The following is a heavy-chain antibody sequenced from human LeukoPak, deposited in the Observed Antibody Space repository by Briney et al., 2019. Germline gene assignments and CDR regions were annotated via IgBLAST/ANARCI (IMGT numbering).Heavy chain of an antibody. CDR3: ARDHELGISGLFDY. J-gene: IGHJ4*02. D-gene: IGHD7-27*01. CDR1: GFTFSSYW. CDR2: IRQDGSVQ. V-gene: IGHV3-7*01. Sequence: GGSLRLSCAASGFTFSSYWMSWVRQAPGKGLEWVANIRQDGSVQNYVDSVKGRFTISRDNAKNSLYLQMNSLRAEDTAVYYCARDHELGISGLFDYWGQGTLVTVSS.